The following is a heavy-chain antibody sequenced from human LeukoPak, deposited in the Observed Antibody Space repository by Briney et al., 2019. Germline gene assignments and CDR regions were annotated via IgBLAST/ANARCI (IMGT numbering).Heavy chain of an antibody. Sequence: ASVKVSCKASGYTFTGYYIHWVRQAPGQGLEWMGWINPISGGTNYAEKFQGRVTTTRDTSINTAYMEVTRLTSDDTAVYYCARDDSSPYYSYYYGMDVWGQGTTVTVSS. J-gene: IGHJ6*02. V-gene: IGHV1-2*02. CDR3: ARDDSSPYYSYYYGMDV. CDR2: INPISGGT. D-gene: IGHD2-21*01. CDR1: GYTFTGYY.